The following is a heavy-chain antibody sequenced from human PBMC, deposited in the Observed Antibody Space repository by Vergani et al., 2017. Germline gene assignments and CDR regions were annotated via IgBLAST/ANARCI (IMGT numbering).Heavy chain of an antibody. CDR1: GFTFTAHG. CDR3: ARGRGDNWYFDL. V-gene: IGHV4-59*04. D-gene: IGHD3-16*01. Sequence: VQLLESGGGSAQPGESLRLSCVASGFTFTAHGLNWVRQAPGKGLEWIGSINYVGRTYYIPSLQSRATVFVDTSKNQFSLNLTSVTAADTAVYYCARGRGDNWYFDLWGRGTLVTVSS. CDR2: INYVGRT. J-gene: IGHJ2*01.